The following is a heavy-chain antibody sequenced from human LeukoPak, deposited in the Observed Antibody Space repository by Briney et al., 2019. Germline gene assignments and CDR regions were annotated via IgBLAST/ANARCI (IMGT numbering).Heavy chain of an antibody. CDR2: INPNSGGT. J-gene: IGHJ4*02. D-gene: IGHD3-22*01. CDR3: ARTVGDISRHYEMYYFYY. Sequence: GAPVKVSCKASGYTFIGYYMHWVRQAPGQGLEWMGWINPNSGGTNYAQKFQGRVTMTRDTSISTAYMELSRLRSDDTAVHYCARTVGDISRHYEMYYFYYWVQGIRVTVS. V-gene: IGHV1-2*02. CDR1: GYTFIGYY.